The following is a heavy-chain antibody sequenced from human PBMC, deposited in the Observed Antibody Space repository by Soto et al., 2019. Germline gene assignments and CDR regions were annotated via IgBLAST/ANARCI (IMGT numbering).Heavy chain of an antibody. J-gene: IGHJ5*02. D-gene: IGHD3-3*01. V-gene: IGHV1-69*13. CDR1: GGTFSSYA. CDR2: IIPIFGTA. Sequence: GASVKVSCKASGGTFSSYAISWVRQAPGQGLEWMGGIIPIFGTANYAQKFQGRVTITADESTSTAYMELSSLRSEDTAVYYCASIPSYYDFWSGYNGHNWFDPWGQGTLVTVSS. CDR3: ASIPSYYDFWSGYNGHNWFDP.